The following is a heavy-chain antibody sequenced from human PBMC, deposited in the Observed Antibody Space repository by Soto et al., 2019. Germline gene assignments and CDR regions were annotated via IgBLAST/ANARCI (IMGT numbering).Heavy chain of an antibody. CDR3: VRDLPYDSNPGLFDP. CDR1: GGSISSYY. V-gene: IGHV4-59*12. Sequence: PSETLSLTCTVSGGSISSYYWSWIRQPPGKGLEWIGYIYYSGSTYYNPSLKSRVTISVDTSKNQFSLKLSSVTAADTAVYYCVRDLPYDSNPGLFDPSGQRSLVTGSA. J-gene: IGHJ5*01. D-gene: IGHD2-21*02. CDR2: IYYSGST.